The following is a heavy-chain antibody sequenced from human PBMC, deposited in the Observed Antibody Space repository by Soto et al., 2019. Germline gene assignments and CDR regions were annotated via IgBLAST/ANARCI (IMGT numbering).Heavy chain of an antibody. CDR1: GGSISSGDYY. Sequence: QVQLQESGPGLVKPSQTLSLTCTVSGGSISSGDYYWSWIRQPPGKGLEWIGYIYYSGSTYYNPSLKSRVTLSVDTSKNQFSLKLSSVTAADTAVYYCARAGTVTEIYDNWFDPWGQGTLVTVSS. D-gene: IGHD4-17*01. CDR2: IYYSGST. CDR3: ARAGTVTEIYDNWFDP. J-gene: IGHJ5*02. V-gene: IGHV4-30-4*01.